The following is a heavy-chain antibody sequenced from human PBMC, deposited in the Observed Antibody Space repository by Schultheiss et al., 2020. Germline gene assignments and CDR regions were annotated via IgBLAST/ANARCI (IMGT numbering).Heavy chain of an antibody. D-gene: IGHD6-19*01. CDR3: ARVSGFASGWYIYFDY. CDR2: IYYSGST. Sequence: SETLSLTCTVSGGSISSGGYYWSWIRQHPGKGLEWIGYIYYSGSTYYNPSLKSRVTISVDTSKNQFSLKLSSVTAADTAVYYCARVSGFASGWYIYFDYWGQGTLVTVSS. V-gene: IGHV4-31*03. J-gene: IGHJ4*02. CDR1: GGSISSGGYY.